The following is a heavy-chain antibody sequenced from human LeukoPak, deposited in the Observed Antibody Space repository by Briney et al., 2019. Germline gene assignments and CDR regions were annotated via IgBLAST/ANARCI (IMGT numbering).Heavy chain of an antibody. Sequence: PGGSLRLSCAASGFTFSSYGMHWVRQAPGKGLEWVAVIWYDGSNKYYADSVKGRFTISRDNSKNTLYLQMNSLRAEDTAVYYCARVAAAGRAMDVWGQGTTVTVSS. CDR1: GFTFSSYG. CDR2: IWYDGSNK. V-gene: IGHV3-33*01. CDR3: ARVAAAGRAMDV. J-gene: IGHJ6*02. D-gene: IGHD6-13*01.